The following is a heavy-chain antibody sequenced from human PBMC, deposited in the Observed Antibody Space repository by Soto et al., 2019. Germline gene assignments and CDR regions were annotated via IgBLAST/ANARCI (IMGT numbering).Heavy chain of an antibody. CDR1: GYTFINYH. V-gene: IGHV1-18*01. CDR2: INTYNGMT. J-gene: IGHJ4*02. D-gene: IGHD5-12*01. CDR3: AKSPRGEMATD. Sequence: QVQLVQSGGEVKKPGASVTVSCMASGYTFINYHITWVRQAPGQGLEWMAWINTYNGMTDYAQRFQGRVTMTRDTSTSTAYMQLRNLGSADTAVYFCAKSPRGEMATDWGQGTLVTVSS.